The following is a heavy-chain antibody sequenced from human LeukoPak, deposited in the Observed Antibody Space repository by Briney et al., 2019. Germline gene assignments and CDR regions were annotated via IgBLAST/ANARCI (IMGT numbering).Heavy chain of an antibody. Sequence: GGSLRLSCAASGFTFSSYAMHWVRQAPGKGLEWVAVISYDGSNKYYADSVKGRFTISRDNSKNTLYLQMNSLRSDDTAVYYCASNNPYYDILTGNLRGNWFDPWGQGTLVTVSS. CDR1: GFTFSSYA. V-gene: IGHV3-30*04. D-gene: IGHD3-9*01. CDR3: ASNNPYYDILTGNLRGNWFDP. J-gene: IGHJ5*02. CDR2: ISYDGSNK.